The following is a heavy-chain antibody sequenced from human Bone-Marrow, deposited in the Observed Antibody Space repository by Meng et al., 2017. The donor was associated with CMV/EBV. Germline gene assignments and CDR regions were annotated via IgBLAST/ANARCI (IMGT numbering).Heavy chain of an antibody. V-gene: IGHV3-66*01. CDR2: IYSGGST. D-gene: IGHD4-11*01. CDR1: GFTVSSNY. J-gene: IGHJ6*02. Sequence: GESLKISCAASGFTVSSNYMSWVRQAPGKGLEWVSVIYSGGSTYYADSVKGRFTISRDNAKNSLYLQMNSLRAEDTAVYYCASVDYSNSYYYYYGMDVWGQGTTVTVSS. CDR3: ASVDYSNSYYYYYGMDV.